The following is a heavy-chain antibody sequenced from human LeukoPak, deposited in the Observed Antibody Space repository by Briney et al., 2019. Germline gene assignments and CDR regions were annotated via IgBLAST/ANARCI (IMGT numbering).Heavy chain of an antibody. D-gene: IGHD3-9*01. J-gene: IGHJ4*02. Sequence: GGSLRPSCAASGFIFRNYAMSRVRQAPGKGLEWVSAITGSGDSTYYADSVKGRFTISRDNSKNTLYVEMNTLRAEDTAVYYCAKWGDYDILTGYYVSDFWGQGTLVTVSS. CDR1: GFIFRNYA. V-gene: IGHV3-23*01. CDR2: ITGSGDST. CDR3: AKWGDYDILTGYYVSDF.